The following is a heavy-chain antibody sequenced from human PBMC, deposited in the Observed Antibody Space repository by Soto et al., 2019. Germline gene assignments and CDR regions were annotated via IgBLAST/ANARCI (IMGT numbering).Heavy chain of an antibody. J-gene: IGHJ6*03. Sequence: EVQLVESGGGLVKPGGSLRLSCAASGFTFSSYSMNWVRQAPGKGLEWVSSISSSSSYIYYADSVKGRFTISRDNAKNSMYLQMNSLRAEDTAVYYCARSTRITGTWGGYYYYYMDVWGKGTTVTVSS. CDR2: ISSSSSYI. CDR1: GFTFSSYS. D-gene: IGHD1-7*01. CDR3: ARSTRITGTWGGYYYYYMDV. V-gene: IGHV3-21*01.